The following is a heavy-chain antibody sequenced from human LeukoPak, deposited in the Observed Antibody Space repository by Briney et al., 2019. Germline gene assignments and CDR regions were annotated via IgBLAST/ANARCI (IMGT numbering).Heavy chain of an antibody. J-gene: IGHJ6*03. CDR3: TADITMTLDYYHYYMDV. CDR1: GFTFSNAW. Sequence: GGSLRLSCAASGFTFSNAWMSWVRQAPGKGLEWVGRIKSRTDGGTTDYAAPVKGRFTISRDDSKNTLYLQMNSLKTEDTAVYYCTADITMTLDYYHYYMDVWGKGTTVTVSS. CDR2: IKSRTDGGTT. D-gene: IGHD3-22*01. V-gene: IGHV3-15*01.